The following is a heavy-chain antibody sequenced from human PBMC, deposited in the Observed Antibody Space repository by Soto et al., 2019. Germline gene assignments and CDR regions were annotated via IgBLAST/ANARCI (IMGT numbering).Heavy chain of an antibody. CDR2: IRSMGYGGTT. V-gene: IGHV3-49*04. CDR3: IRGRVRELL. D-gene: IGHD3-10*01. J-gene: IGHJ4*02. Sequence: GGSLRLSCAASGFTFSSYAVSWVRQAPGKGPEWVGFIRSMGYGGTTDYAASVKGRFTISRDDSKSIVYLQMNSLKTEDTAVYYCIRGRVRELLWGQGTLVTVSS. CDR1: GFTFSSYA.